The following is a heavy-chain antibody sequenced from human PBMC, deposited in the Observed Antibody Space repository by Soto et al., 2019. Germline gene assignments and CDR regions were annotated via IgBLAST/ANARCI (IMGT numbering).Heavy chain of an antibody. V-gene: IGHV3-72*01. CDR3: ARYYYDSSGRDFDY. CDR1: GFTFSDHY. CDR2: TRNKANSYTT. Sequence: PGGSLRLSYAASGFTFSDHYMDWFRQARWKWLEWVGRTRNKANSYTTEYAASVKGRFTISRDDSKNSLYLQMNSLKTEDTAVYYCARYYYDSSGRDFDYWGQGTLVTVSS. D-gene: IGHD3-22*01. J-gene: IGHJ4*02.